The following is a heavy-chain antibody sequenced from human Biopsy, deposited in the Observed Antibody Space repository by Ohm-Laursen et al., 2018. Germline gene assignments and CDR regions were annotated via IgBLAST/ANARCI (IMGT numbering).Heavy chain of an antibody. CDR1: GDSITRSY. CDR2: VFDRGTT. V-gene: IGHV4-59*12. CDR3: ASVVLGPTNDAFDL. D-gene: IGHD3-22*01. Sequence: TLSLTWPLSGDSITRSYWSWIRQSPGKGLEGIGHVFDRGTTNYNPSVRSRVTMSVDTSKKQLSLRLRSVTAADTAMYYCASVVLGPTNDAFDLWGQGTMVVVSS. J-gene: IGHJ3*01.